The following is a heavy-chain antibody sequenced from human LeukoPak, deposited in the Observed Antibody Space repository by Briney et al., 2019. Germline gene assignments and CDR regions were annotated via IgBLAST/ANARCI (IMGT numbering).Heavy chain of an antibody. CDR3: ARGDGRDGYKGRSDY. D-gene: IGHD5-24*01. CDR1: GGSFSGYY. V-gene: IGHV4-34*01. Sequence: SETLSLTCAVYGGSFSGYYWSWIRQPPGKGLEWIGEINHSGSTDYNPSLKSRLTISVDTSKNQFSLKMSSVTAADTAVYYCARGDGRDGYKGRSDYWGQGTLVTVSS. CDR2: INHSGST. J-gene: IGHJ4*02.